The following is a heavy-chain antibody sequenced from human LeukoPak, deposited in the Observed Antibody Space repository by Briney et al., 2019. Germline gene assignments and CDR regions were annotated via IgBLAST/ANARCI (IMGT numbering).Heavy chain of an antibody. Sequence: PGGSLRLSCAASRFTLSSYWMSWVRQAPGKGLEWVANIKQDGNEKYYVDSVEGRFTISRDNAKNSLYLEMNSPRAEDTAVYYCARVYGYWGSGKYHFDYWGQGTLVTVSS. CDR2: IKQDGNEK. V-gene: IGHV3-7*02. D-gene: IGHD3-10*01. J-gene: IGHJ4*02. CDR1: RFTLSSYW. CDR3: ARVYGYWGSGKYHFDY.